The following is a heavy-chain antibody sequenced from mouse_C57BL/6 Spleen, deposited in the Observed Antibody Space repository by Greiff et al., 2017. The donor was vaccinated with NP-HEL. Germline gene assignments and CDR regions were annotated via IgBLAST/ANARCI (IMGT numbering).Heavy chain of an antibody. D-gene: IGHD2-2*01. J-gene: IGHJ4*01. CDR3: ARGGYGAMDY. V-gene: IGHV1-69*01. Sequence: QVQPKQPGAELVMPGASVKLSCKASGYTFTSYWMHWVKQRPGQGLEWIGEIDPSDSYTNYNQKFKGKSTLTVDKSSSTAYMQLSSLTSEDAADYCGARGGYGAMDYWGQGTSVTVSS. CDR1: GYTFTSYW. CDR2: IDPSDSYT.